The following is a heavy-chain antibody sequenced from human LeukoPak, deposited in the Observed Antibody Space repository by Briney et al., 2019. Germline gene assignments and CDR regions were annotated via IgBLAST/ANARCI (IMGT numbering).Heavy chain of an antibody. J-gene: IGHJ4*02. V-gene: IGHV5-51*01. CDR1: GYYFTNYW. Sequence: GESLTISCKTSGYYFTNYWIAWVRQMPGKGLEWMGIVYPDASQTRYSPSFQGQVTISADKSISTAYLQWSSLKASDTGMYYCARQGGDHYGSGPYAYSDYWGQGTLVTVSS. CDR2: VYPDASQT. D-gene: IGHD3-10*01. CDR3: ARQGGDHYGSGPYAYSDY.